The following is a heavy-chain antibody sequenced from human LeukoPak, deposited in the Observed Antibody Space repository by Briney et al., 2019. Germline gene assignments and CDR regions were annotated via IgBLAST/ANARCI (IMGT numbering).Heavy chain of an antibody. D-gene: IGHD3-16*01. CDR1: GFTFSSYS. CDR3: ARVGPQGADHYVDV. CDR2: ITFSSSII. J-gene: IGHJ6*03. Sequence: PGGSLRLSCAASGFTFSSYSMNWVRQAPGKGLEWVSYITFSSSIIYYADSMKGRFTISRDNSENSLHLHMNSLRAEDTAVYHCARVGPQGADHYVDVWGKGTTVTISS. V-gene: IGHV3-48*04.